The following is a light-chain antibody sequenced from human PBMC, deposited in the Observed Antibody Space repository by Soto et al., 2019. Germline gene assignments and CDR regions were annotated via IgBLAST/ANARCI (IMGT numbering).Light chain of an antibody. CDR3: QHYNSYSEA. V-gene: IGKV1-5*01. J-gene: IGKJ1*01. CDR1: QSISSW. Sequence: DIQMTQSPSTLSASVGDRVTITCRASQSISSWLAWYQQKPGKAPKLLIYDASSLESGVPSRFSGSGSGTDFTLTISSLQPEDFAVYYCQHYNSYSEAFGQGTKVDI. CDR2: DAS.